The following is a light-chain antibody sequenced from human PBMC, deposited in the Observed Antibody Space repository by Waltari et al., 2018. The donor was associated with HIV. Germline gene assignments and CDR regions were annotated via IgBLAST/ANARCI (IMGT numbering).Light chain of an antibody. Sequence: DIVMTQTPPSLSVTPGQPASFSCNSSQSLKHTDGKTYLYWYLQRPGQAPQVLIYEVSNRYAGGPDRFSGSGSGTHFTLKIARVEAEDVGSYYCMQSLHLLYTFGQGTKLEIK. CDR2: EVS. V-gene: IGKV2D-29*01. J-gene: IGKJ2*01. CDR1: QSLKHTDGKTY. CDR3: MQSLHLLYT.